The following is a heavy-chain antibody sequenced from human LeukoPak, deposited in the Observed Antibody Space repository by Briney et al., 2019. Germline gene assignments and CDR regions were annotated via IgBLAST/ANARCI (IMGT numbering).Heavy chain of an antibody. D-gene: IGHD2-2*01. V-gene: IGHV4-30-2*01. CDR2: IYHSGST. J-gene: IGHJ5*02. Sequence: SETLSLTCAVSGGSISSGGYAWRWIRQPPGKGLEWIGYIYHSGSTYYNPSLKSRVTISVDRSKNQFSLKLSSVTAADTAVYYCARESHCSSTSCRYNWFDPWGQGTLVSVSS. CDR1: GGSISSGGYA. CDR3: ARESHCSSTSCRYNWFDP.